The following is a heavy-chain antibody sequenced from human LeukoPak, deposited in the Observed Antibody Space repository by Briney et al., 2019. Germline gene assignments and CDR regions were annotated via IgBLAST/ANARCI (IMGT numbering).Heavy chain of an antibody. D-gene: IGHD3-22*01. Sequence: ASVTVSCKASGYTFTSYGISWVRQAPGQGLEWMGWISAYNGNTNYAQKLQGRVTMTTDTSTSTAYMELRSLRSDDTAVYYCARGAPTYYYDSSGYYSGDYWGQGTLVTVSS. CDR2: ISAYNGNT. J-gene: IGHJ4*02. V-gene: IGHV1-18*01. CDR3: ARGAPTYYYDSSGYYSGDY. CDR1: GYTFTSYG.